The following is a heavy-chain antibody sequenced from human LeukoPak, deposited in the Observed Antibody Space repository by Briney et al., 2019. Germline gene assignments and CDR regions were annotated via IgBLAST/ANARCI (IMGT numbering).Heavy chain of an antibody. D-gene: IGHD6-19*01. J-gene: IGHJ5*02. CDR1: GGSVSSGGFS. CDR2: MYHGGST. CDR3: ARHRDSSGWYEWFDP. V-gene: IGHV4-30-2*03. Sequence: SETLSLTCAVSGGSVSSGGFSWSWIRQPPGKGLEWIGYMYHGGSTYYNPSLKSRVTISVDMSKNQFSLKLSSVTAADTAVYYCARHRDSSGWYEWFDPWGQGTLVTVSS.